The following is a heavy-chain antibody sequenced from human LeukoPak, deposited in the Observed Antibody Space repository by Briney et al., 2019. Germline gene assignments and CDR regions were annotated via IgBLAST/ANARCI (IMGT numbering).Heavy chain of an antibody. CDR2: IYYSGST. D-gene: IGHD3-10*01. J-gene: IGHJ4*02. CDR3: ARVMYLNYYGSGSYYTD. CDR1: GGSISSGGYY. Sequence: PSQTLSLTCTVSGGSISSGGYYWSWIRQHPGKGLEWIGYIYYSGSTYYNPSLKSRVTISVDTSKNQFSLKLSSVTAADTAVYYCARVMYLNYYGSGSYYTDWGQGTLVTVSS. V-gene: IGHV4-31*03.